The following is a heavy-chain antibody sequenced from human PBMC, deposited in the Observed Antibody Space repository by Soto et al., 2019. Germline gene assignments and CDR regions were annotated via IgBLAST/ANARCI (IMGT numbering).Heavy chain of an antibody. Sequence: PSETLSLTCTVSGGSISSSSYYWGWIRQPPGKGLEWIGSIYYSGSTYYNPSLKSRISMSVDTSKNQFSLKLSSVTAADTAVYYCARLLVVSLSFGDPLHLFDSWGQGTLVTVSS. J-gene: IGHJ4*02. CDR2: IYYSGST. CDR3: ARLLVVSLSFGDPLHLFDS. CDR1: GGSISSSSYY. D-gene: IGHD2-15*01. V-gene: IGHV4-39*07.